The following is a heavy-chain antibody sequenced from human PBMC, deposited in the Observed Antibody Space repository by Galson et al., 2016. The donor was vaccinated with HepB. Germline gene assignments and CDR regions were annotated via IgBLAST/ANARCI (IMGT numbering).Heavy chain of an antibody. CDR1: GFTFNNAS. D-gene: IGHD3-10*01. J-gene: IGHJ4*01. CDR3: TTDPKREYYYYNLRRNYRYAISDY. Sequence: SLRLSCAASGFTFNNASMSWVRQAPGKGLEWVGRLKSETDGGTTDYAAPVKARFTISRDDSKNTLYLQMNSLKTEDTSVYYCTTDPKREYYYYNLRRNYRYAISDYWGQGTLVTFSS. V-gene: IGHV3-15*01. CDR2: LKSETDGGTT.